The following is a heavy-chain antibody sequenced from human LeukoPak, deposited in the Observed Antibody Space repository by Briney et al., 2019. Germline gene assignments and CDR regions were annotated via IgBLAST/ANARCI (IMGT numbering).Heavy chain of an antibody. CDR3: ATPHLKDVGATTYYFDY. Sequence: SVKVSCKASRGTFSSYAISWVGQAPGQGLEWMGGIIPVFGTANYAQKFQGRVTITTDESTGTAYMELSSLRSEDTAVYYCATPHLKDVGATTYYFDYWGQGTLVTVSS. V-gene: IGHV1-69*05. CDR2: IIPVFGTA. CDR1: RGTFSSYA. D-gene: IGHD1-26*01. J-gene: IGHJ4*02.